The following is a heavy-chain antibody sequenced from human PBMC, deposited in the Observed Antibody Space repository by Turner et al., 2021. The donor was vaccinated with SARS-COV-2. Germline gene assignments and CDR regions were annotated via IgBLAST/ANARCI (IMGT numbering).Heavy chain of an antibody. V-gene: IGHV3-48*03. CDR3: ARDLVRYSSSWYGSDGDYFGMDV. J-gene: IGHJ6*02. Sequence: EVQLVESGGGLVQPGGSLRLSCAASGFTFSSYEMNWVRQGPGKGLEWVSYISSSGSIIYYADSVKGRFTISRDNAKNSLYLQMNSLRAEDTAVYYCARDLVRYSSSWYGSDGDYFGMDVWGQGTTVTVSS. CDR1: GFTFSSYE. D-gene: IGHD6-13*01. CDR2: ISSSGSII.